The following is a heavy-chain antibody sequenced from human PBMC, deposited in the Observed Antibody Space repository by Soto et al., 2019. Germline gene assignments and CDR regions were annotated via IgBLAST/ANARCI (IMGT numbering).Heavy chain of an antibody. D-gene: IGHD6-6*01. Sequence: GGSLRLSCAASGFTFSSYAMHWVRQAPGKGLEGVAVISYDGSNKYYADSVKGRFTISRDNSKNTLYLQMNSLRAEDTAVYYCARGGGSSSYYFDYWGQGTLVTVSS. CDR1: GFTFSSYA. CDR2: ISYDGSNK. J-gene: IGHJ4*02. CDR3: ARGGGSSSYYFDY. V-gene: IGHV3-30*04.